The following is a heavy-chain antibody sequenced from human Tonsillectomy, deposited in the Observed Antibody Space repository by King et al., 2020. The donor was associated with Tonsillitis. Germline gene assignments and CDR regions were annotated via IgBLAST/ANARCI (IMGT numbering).Heavy chain of an antibody. D-gene: IGHD3-16*01. Sequence: QLVQSGGGLVQPGRSLRLSCAASGFTFDDYAMHWVRQAPGKGLEWVSGISWNSGSIGYAASLKGRFTISRDNAKNSLYLQMNSLRAEDSALYYCAKDRGFGWGNAFDIWGQGTRVTVSS. CDR3: AKDRGFGWGNAFDI. CDR2: ISWNSGSI. V-gene: IGHV3-9*01. J-gene: IGHJ3*02. CDR1: GFTFDDYA.